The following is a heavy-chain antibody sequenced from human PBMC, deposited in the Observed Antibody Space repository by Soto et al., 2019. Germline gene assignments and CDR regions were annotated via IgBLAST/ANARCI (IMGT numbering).Heavy chain of an antibody. Sequence: EVQLVESGGGLIQPGGSLRLSGAASGFTVSSNYMSWVRQAPGKGLEWVSVIYSGGSTYYADSVKGRFTISRDNSKNTLYLKMNSLGAEDTAVYYCARSRRWGIAVAGNWFDPWGQGTLVTVSS. CDR1: GFTVSSNY. V-gene: IGHV3-53*01. D-gene: IGHD6-19*01. CDR2: IYSGGST. J-gene: IGHJ5*02. CDR3: ARSRRWGIAVAGNWFDP.